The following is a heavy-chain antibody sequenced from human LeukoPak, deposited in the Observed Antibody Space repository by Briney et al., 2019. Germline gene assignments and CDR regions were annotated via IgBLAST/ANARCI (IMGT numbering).Heavy chain of an antibody. J-gene: IGHJ4*02. CDR1: GGSFSGYY. Sequence: KASETLSLTSAVYGGSFSGYYWSWIRQPPGKGLEWIGEINHSGSTNYNPSLKSRVTISVDTSKNQFSLKLSSVTAADTAVYYGVGYYGSGSSLDYWGQGTLVTVSS. D-gene: IGHD3-10*01. CDR2: INHSGST. V-gene: IGHV4-34*01. CDR3: VGYYGSGSSLDY.